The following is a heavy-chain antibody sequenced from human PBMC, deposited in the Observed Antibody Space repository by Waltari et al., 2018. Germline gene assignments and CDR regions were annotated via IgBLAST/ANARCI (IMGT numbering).Heavy chain of an antibody. CDR3: ARLAPRTYRSPVPGRHYYYGMDV. Sequence: EEKLLESGGGLVQPGDSLRLSGAGTGVRFSHYWMNWVRQAPGKGLVWVARISDDETSISYADSVKGRFTISRDNAKNTVYLQMKRLRVEDTAVYYCARLAPRTYRSPVPGRHYYYGMDVWGQGTTVTVSS. V-gene: IGHV3-74*01. CDR1: GVRFSHYW. CDR2: ISDDETSI. D-gene: IGHD3-10*01. J-gene: IGHJ6*02.